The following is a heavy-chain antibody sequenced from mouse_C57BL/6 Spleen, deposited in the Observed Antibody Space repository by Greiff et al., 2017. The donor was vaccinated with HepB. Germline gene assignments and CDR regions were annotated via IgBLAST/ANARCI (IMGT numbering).Heavy chain of an antibody. CDR2: INPYNGDT. CDR3: ARGAYSNYGYFDV. V-gene: IGHV1-20*01. Sequence: VQLQQSGPELVKPGDSVKISCKASGYSFTGYFMNWVMQSHGKSLEWIGRINPYNGDTFYNQKFKGKATLTVDKSSSTAHMELRSLTSEDSAVYYCARGAYSNYGYFDVWGTGTTVTVSS. J-gene: IGHJ1*03. CDR1: GYSFTGYF. D-gene: IGHD2-5*01.